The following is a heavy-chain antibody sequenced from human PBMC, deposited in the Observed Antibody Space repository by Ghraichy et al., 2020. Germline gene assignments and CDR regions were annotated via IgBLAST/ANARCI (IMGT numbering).Heavy chain of an antibody. CDR1: GFTFSSYA. CDR3: AKDRPDYGSGSYYPNYYYYGMDV. D-gene: IGHD3-10*01. CDR2: ISGSGGST. J-gene: IGHJ6*02. Sequence: GGSLRLSCAASGFTFSSYAMSWVRQAPGKGLEWVSAISGSGGSTYYADSVKGRFTISRDNSKNTLYLQMNSLRAEDTAVYYCAKDRPDYGSGSYYPNYYYYGMDVWGQGTTVTVSS. V-gene: IGHV3-23*01.